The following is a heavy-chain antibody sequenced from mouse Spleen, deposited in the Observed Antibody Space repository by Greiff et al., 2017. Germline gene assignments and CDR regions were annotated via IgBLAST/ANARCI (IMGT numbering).Heavy chain of an antibody. Sequence: VQLKQSGPELVKPGASVKISCKASGYSFTGYFMNWVMQSHGKSLEWIGRINPYNGDTFYNQKFKGKATLTVDKSSSTAHMELRSLASEDSAVYYCARETVPLYAMDYWGQGTSVTVSS. CDR1: GYSFTGYF. J-gene: IGHJ4*01. CDR3: ARETVPLYAMDY. D-gene: IGHD1-1*01. CDR2: INPYNGDT. V-gene: IGHV1-20*02.